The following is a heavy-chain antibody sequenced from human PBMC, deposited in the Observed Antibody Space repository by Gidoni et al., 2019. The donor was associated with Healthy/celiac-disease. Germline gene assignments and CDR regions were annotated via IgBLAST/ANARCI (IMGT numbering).Heavy chain of an antibody. J-gene: IGHJ4*02. CDR3: AIPHRYYYDSSGYMDY. D-gene: IGHD3-22*01. CDR1: GVTFISYA. Sequence: QVQLVQSGAEVKKPGSSVKVSCKASGVTFISYAISWVRQAPGQGLEWMGRIITILGIANYAQKFQGRVTITADKSTSTAYMELSSLRSEDTAVYYCAIPHRYYYDSSGYMDYWGQGTLVTVSS. V-gene: IGHV1-69*04. CDR2: IITILGIA.